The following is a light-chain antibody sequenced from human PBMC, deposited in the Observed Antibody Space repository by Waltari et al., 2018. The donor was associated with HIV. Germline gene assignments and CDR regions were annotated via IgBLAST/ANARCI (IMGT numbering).Light chain of an antibody. V-gene: IGKV4-1*01. CDR2: WAS. Sequence: DIVMTQSPDSLAVSLGERANINCKSNQSVLYSSNNRNYLAWYQQKPGQPPKLLIYWASTRESGVPDRFSCSGSGTDFTLTISSLQAEDVAVYYCQQFYSAVFTFGPGTKVDIK. J-gene: IGKJ3*01. CDR3: QQFYSAVFT. CDR1: QSVLYSSNNRNY.